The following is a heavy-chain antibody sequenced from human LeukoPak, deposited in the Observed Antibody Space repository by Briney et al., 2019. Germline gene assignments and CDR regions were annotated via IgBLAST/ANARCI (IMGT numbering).Heavy chain of an antibody. Sequence: PGGSLRLSCAASGFTFSTYEMNWVRQAPGKGLEWVSYISTSGTTISYADSVKGRFTISRDNAKKSLYLQMNSLRAEDTAVYYCATLSYGLDYWGQGTLVTVSS. D-gene: IGHD5-18*01. CDR2: ISTSGTTI. J-gene: IGHJ4*02. CDR1: GFTFSTYE. CDR3: ATLSYGLDY. V-gene: IGHV3-48*03.